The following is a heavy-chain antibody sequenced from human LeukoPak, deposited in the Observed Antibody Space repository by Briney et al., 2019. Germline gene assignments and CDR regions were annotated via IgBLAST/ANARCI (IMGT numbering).Heavy chain of an antibody. D-gene: IGHD2-21*01. Sequence: GGSLRLSCAASGFNVNNAWMSWVRQAQGEGLEWVGRIRSKIDGGATDYAAPVKGRFTISRDDSKNTLYLQINSLKIEDTAMYYCYTSITDYWGQGTLVTVSS. CDR1: GFNVNNAW. J-gene: IGHJ4*02. CDR2: IRSKIDGGAT. CDR3: YTSITDY. V-gene: IGHV3-15*07.